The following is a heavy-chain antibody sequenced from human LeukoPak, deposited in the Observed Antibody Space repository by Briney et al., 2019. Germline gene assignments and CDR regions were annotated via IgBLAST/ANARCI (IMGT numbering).Heavy chain of an antibody. V-gene: IGHV1-2*02. CDR2: INPNSGAT. CDR1: GYTFTGYY. CDR3: ARSRGTYSFDY. D-gene: IGHD3-10*01. Sequence: ASVKVSYKASGYTFTGYYMHWVRQAPGQGLEWMGSINPNSGATNSAQKFQGRVTMTRDTSISTAYMELSRLTSDDTAVYYCARSRGTYSFDYWGQGALVTVSS. J-gene: IGHJ4*02.